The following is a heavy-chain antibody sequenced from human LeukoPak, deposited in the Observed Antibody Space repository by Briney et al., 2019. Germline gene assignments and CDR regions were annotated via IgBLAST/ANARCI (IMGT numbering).Heavy chain of an antibody. V-gene: IGHV3-23*01. Sequence: PGGSLRLSCAASGFTFSSYAIHWVRQAPGKGLEWVSAISGSGGSTYYADSVKGRFTISRDNSKNTLYLQMNSLRAEDTAVYYCAKATTTVVTPFPPFDYWGQGTLVTVSS. CDR2: ISGSGGST. J-gene: IGHJ4*02. CDR3: AKATTTVVTPFPPFDY. D-gene: IGHD4-17*01. CDR1: GFTFSSYA.